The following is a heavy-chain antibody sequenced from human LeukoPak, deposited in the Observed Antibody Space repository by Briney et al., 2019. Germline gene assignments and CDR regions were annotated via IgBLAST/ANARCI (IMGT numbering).Heavy chain of an antibody. CDR3: ARYAAKAEYFQH. CDR1: GGSISSGSYY. D-gene: IGHD6-13*01. J-gene: IGHJ1*01. CDR2: IYTSGST. V-gene: IGHV4-61*02. Sequence: PSETLSLTCTVSGGSISSGSYYWSWIRQPAGKGLEWIGRIYTSGSTNYNPSLKSRVTISVDTSENQFSLKLSSVTAADTAVYYCARYAAKAEYFQHWGQGTLVTVSS.